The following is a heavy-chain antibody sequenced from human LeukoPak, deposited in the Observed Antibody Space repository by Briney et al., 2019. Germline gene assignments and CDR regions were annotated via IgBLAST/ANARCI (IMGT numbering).Heavy chain of an antibody. J-gene: IGHJ4*02. D-gene: IGHD4-17*01. CDR3: ARANPTTPIYYFDF. CDR2: ISSSADRI. V-gene: IGHV3-48*01. CDR1: GFTFSSYG. Sequence: PGGSLRLPCAASGFTFSSYGMHWVRQAPGKGLEWISYISSSADRIYYADSVRGRLAISRDNDRNSLFLEINTLRAEDTAVYYCARANPTTPIYYFDFWGRGTLVTVSS.